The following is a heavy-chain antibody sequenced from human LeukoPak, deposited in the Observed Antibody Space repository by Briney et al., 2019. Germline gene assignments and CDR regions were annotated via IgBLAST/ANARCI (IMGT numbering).Heavy chain of an antibody. V-gene: IGHV3-9*01. CDR1: GFTFDDYA. CDR3: ARDRTTSIVVGDYYYGMDV. CDR2: ISWNSGSI. Sequence: GGSLRLSCAASGFTFDDYAMHWVRQAPGKGLEWVSGISWNSGSIGYADSVKGRFTISRDNAKNSLYLQMNSLRAEDTALYYCARDRTTSIVVGDYYYGMDVWGQGTTVTVSS. J-gene: IGHJ6*02. D-gene: IGHD2-2*01.